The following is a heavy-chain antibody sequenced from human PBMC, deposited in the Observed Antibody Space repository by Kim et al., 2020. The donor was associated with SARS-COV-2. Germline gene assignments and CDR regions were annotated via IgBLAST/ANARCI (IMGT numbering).Heavy chain of an antibody. Sequence: GGSLRLSCAASGFIFSSYAMSWVRQAPGKGLEWVSTISGSGNSTYYAVSVKGRFAISRDNSTNTLYLQMNSLRAEDTAVYYCAQGPHCTGTTSYTVGAF. J-gene: IGHJ3*01. D-gene: IGHD2-2*02. V-gene: IGHV3-23*01. CDR1: GFIFSSYA. CDR3: AQGPHCTGTTSYTVGAF. CDR2: ISGSGNST.